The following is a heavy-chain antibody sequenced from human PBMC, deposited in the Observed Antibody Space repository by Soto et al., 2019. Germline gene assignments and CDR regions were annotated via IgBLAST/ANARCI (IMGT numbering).Heavy chain of an antibody. CDR1: GYEFGSAW. J-gene: IGHJ4*02. V-gene: IGHV5-51*01. CDR3: ARQLSHFCDF. D-gene: IGHD3-3*01. CDR2: IKPGTPDI. Sequence: VESLKISCKAFGYEFGSAWIGWVRQMPGKGLEWMGIIKPGTPDIRYSPSLRGHVTISCDECLSTAYLQWYSLKASDSGMYYCARQLSHFCDFWGQGPLV.